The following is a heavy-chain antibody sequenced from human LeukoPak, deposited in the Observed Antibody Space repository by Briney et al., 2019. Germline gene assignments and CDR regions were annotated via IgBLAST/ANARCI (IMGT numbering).Heavy chain of an antibody. V-gene: IGHV3-23*01. CDR3: AKDPSSGWPYYFEY. CDR1: GFTFSNAW. Sequence: HSGGSLRLSCAASGFTFSNAWMSWVRQAPGKGLEWVSSVSGSGSSTYYAGSVKGRFTISRDNSKNTLYLQMNSLRAEDTAIYYCAKDPSSGWPYYFEYWGQGTLVTVSS. D-gene: IGHD6-25*01. J-gene: IGHJ4*02. CDR2: VSGSGSST.